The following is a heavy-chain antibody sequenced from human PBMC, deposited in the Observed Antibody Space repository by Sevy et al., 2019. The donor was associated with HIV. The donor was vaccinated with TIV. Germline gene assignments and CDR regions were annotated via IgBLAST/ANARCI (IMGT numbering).Heavy chain of an antibody. V-gene: IGHV3-21*01. D-gene: IGHD3-22*01. CDR1: GFTFSSYS. CDR3: AGSMRPRNYYDSSGYYYAAFDI. CDR2: ISSSSSYI. J-gene: IGHJ3*02. Sequence: GGSLRLSCAASGFTFSSYSMNWVRQAPGKGLEWVSSISSSSSYIYYADSVKGRFTISRDNAKNSLYLQMNGLRAEDTAGHYCAGSMRPRNYYDSSGYYYAAFDIWGQGTMVTVSS.